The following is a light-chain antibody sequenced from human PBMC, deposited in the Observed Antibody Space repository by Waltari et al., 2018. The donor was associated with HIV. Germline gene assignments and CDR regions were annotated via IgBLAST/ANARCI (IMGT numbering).Light chain of an antibody. CDR1: QSVLYSSNNKKY. V-gene: IGKV4-1*01. Sequence: DIVMPQSPDSLAVSLAERATINCKSSQSVLYSSNNKKYLAWYQQKPGQPPKLLIYWASTRESGVPDRFSGSGSGTDFTLTISSLQAEDVAVCYCQQYYTTPLTFGGGTKVEIK. CDR3: QQYYTTPLT. J-gene: IGKJ4*01. CDR2: WAS.